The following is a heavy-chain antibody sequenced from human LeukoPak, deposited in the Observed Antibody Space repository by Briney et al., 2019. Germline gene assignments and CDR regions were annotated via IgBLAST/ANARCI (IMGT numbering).Heavy chain of an antibody. CDR2: ISFDATYK. Sequence: GGSLRLSCAASGFSFSNYGMHWVCQAPGKGLEWVALISFDATYKYYGDSVKGRFTISRDNSKNTLYLQMNSLRAEDTAVFYCAKAGYYGSGSTPGYYGLDVWGQGTTVTVSS. V-gene: IGHV3-30*18. CDR1: GFSFSNYG. J-gene: IGHJ6*02. CDR3: AKAGYYGSGSTPGYYGLDV. D-gene: IGHD3-10*01.